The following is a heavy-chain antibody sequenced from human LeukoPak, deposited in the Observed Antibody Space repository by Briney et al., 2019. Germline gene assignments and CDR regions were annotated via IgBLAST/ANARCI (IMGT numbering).Heavy chain of an antibody. CDR3: ARDNYGMDV. J-gene: IGHJ6*02. Sequence: PGGSLRLSCAASGFSFSNYRMNWVRQAPGKGLEWVSSISSNGDYIYYADSVKGRFTMSRDNAKNSLYLQMNSLRAEDTAVYYCARDNYGMDVWGQGTTVTVSS. CDR2: ISSNGDYI. V-gene: IGHV3-21*04. CDR1: GFSFSNYR.